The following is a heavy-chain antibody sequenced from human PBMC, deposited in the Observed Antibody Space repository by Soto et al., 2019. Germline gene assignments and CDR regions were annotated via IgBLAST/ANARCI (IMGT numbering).Heavy chain of an antibody. D-gene: IGHD3-9*01. V-gene: IGHV3-23*01. CDR3: AKDLARYFDWAPDLNWFDP. CDR1: GFTFSSYA. Sequence: GGSLRLSCAASGFTFSSYAMSWVRQAPGKGLEWVSAISGSGGSTYYADSVKGRFTISRDNSKNTLYLQMNSLRAEDTAVYYCAKDLARYFDWAPDLNWFDPWGQGTLVTVSS. J-gene: IGHJ5*02. CDR2: ISGSGGST.